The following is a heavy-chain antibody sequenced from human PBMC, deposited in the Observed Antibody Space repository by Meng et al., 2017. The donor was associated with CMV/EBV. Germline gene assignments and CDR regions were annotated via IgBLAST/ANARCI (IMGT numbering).Heavy chain of an antibody. CDR1: GGSISSSSVY. CDR3: ARGGIAAAGLH. CDR2: IDYSGST. V-gene: IGHV4-39*07. D-gene: IGHD6-13*01. Sequence: QLLLKESGPGLVEPSETLLLTCTVSGGSISSSSVYWGWIRQPPGKGLEWIGSIDYSGSTFYISSLKSRVTISVDTAKNQFSLKLSSVTAADTAVYYCARGGIAAAGLHWGQGTLVTVSS. J-gene: IGHJ4*02.